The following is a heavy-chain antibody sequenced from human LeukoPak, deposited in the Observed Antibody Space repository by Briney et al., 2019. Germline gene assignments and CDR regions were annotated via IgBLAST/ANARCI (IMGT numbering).Heavy chain of an antibody. CDR2: IYTSGST. CDR1: GGSISSGSYY. J-gene: IGHJ4*02. CDR3: ARGGRDGYSTNDY. Sequence: SQTLSHTCTVSGGSISSGSYYWSWIRQPAGKELEWIGRIYTSGSTNYNPSLKSRVTISVDTSKNQFSLKLSSVIAADTAVYYCARGGRDGYSTNDYWGQGTLVTVSS. V-gene: IGHV4-61*02. D-gene: IGHD5-24*01.